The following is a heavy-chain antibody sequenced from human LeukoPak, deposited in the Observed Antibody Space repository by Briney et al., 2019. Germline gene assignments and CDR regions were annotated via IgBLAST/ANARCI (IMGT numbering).Heavy chain of an antibody. Sequence: PGGSLRLSCAASGFTFTNYAMAWVRQAPGKGLEWVSALSNTGVSTYYADSVKGRFTISRDNSKNTLYLQMNSLRAEDTAVYYCANLPTYYDILTGYYWGQGTLVTVSS. CDR2: LSNTGVST. V-gene: IGHV3-23*01. CDR1: GFTFTNYA. CDR3: ANLPTYYDILTGYY. D-gene: IGHD3-9*01. J-gene: IGHJ4*02.